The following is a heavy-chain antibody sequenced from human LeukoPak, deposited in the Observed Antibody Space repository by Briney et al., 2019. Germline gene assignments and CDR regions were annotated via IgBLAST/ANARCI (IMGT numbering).Heavy chain of an antibody. CDR1: GGSISSSSYY. V-gene: IGHV4-39*07. CDR2: IYYSGST. J-gene: IGHJ4*02. Sequence: PSETLSLTCTVSGGSISSSSYYWGWIRQPPGKGLEWIGSIYYSGSTYYNPSLKSRVTISVDTSKNQFSLKLSSVTAADTAVYYCARVNWSGSGNYRAFDYWAQGTLVTVSS. CDR3: ARVNWSGSGNYRAFDY. D-gene: IGHD3-10*01.